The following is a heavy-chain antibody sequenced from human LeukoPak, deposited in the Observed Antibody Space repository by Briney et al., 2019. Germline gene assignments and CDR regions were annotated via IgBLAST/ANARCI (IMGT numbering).Heavy chain of an antibody. CDR3: ATMYYYDRSGYDDY. D-gene: IGHD3-22*01. CDR1: GGTFSSYA. J-gene: IGHJ4*02. Sequence: SVKVSCKASGGTFSSYAISWVRQAPGQGLEWMGGIIPIFGTANYAQKFQGRVTITTDESTSTAYMELSSLRSEDTAVYYCATMYYYDRSGYDDYWGQGTLVTVSS. V-gene: IGHV1-69*05. CDR2: IIPIFGTA.